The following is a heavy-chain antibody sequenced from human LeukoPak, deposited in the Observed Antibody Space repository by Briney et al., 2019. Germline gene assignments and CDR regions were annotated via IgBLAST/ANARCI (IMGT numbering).Heavy chain of an antibody. CDR3: ATNPQYYYAADYYYYMDV. CDR1: GFIVNNNY. V-gene: IGHV3-53*05. J-gene: IGHJ6*03. CDR2: FYNGGVT. D-gene: IGHD3-10*01. Sequence: GGSLRLSCAASGFIVNNNYMTWVRQAPEKGLEWVSIFYNGGVTFYADSVRSRFTISRDNAKNSLYLQMNSLRTEDTAVYYCATNPQYYYAADYYYYMDVWGKGTTVTVSS.